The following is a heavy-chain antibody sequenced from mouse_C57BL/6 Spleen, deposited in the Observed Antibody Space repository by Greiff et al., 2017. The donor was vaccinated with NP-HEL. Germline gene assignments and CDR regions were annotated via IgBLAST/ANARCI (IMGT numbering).Heavy chain of an antibody. CDR2: ISYDGSN. CDR3: ARDPDTVVAFDY. Sequence: EVKLQESGPGLVKPSQSLSLTCSVTGYSITSGYYWNWIRQFPGNKLEWMGYISYDGSNNYNPSLKNRISLTRDTSKNQFFLKLNSVTTEDTATYYCARDPDTVVAFDYWGQGTTLTVSS. V-gene: IGHV3-6*01. CDR1: GYSITSGYY. D-gene: IGHD1-1*01. J-gene: IGHJ2*01.